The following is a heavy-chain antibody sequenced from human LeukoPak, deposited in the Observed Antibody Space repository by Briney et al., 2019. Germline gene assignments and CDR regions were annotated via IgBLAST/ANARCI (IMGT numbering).Heavy chain of an antibody. CDR2: IIPIFSTA. V-gene: IGHV1-69*01. D-gene: IGHD3-16*01. J-gene: IGHJ3*02. CDR1: GGAFSSYA. Sequence: ASVKVSCKASGGAFSSYAISWVRQAPGQGLEWMGGIIPIFSTANYAQKFQGRVTITADESTSTAYMELSSLRSEDTAVYYCAREGLGRAFDIWGQGTMVTVSS. CDR3: AREGLGRAFDI.